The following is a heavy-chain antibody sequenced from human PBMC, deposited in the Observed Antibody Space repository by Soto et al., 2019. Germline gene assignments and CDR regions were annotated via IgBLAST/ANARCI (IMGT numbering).Heavy chain of an antibody. CDR3: ARAAYCAGDCYSGVDY. J-gene: IGHJ4*02. CDR1: GFTFSDYY. Sequence: QVQLVESGGGLVKPGGSLRLSCAASGFTFSDYYMSWIRQAPGKGLEWVSYLSSSSSYTNYADSVKGRFTISRDNAKNLLYLQMNGLRAEDTAVYYCARAAYCAGDCYSGVDYWGQGTLVTVSS. CDR2: LSSSSSYT. D-gene: IGHD2-21*02. V-gene: IGHV3-11*05.